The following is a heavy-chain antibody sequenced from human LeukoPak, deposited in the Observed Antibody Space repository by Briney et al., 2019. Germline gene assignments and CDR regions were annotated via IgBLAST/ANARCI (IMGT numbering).Heavy chain of an antibody. V-gene: IGHV4-34*01. CDR3: VRDIPTGRFDY. CDR1: GGSFSGYY. D-gene: IGHD2-2*02. Sequence: PSETLSLTCAVYGGSFSGYYWSWIRQPPGKGLEWIGEINHSGSTNYNPSLKSRVTISVDTSKNQFSLKLSSVTAADTAVYYCVRDIPTGRFDYWGQGTLVTVSS. J-gene: IGHJ4*02. CDR2: INHSGST.